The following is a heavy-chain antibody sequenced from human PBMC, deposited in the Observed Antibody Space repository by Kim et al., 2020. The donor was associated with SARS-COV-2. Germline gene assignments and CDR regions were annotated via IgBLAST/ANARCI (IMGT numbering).Heavy chain of an antibody. CDR3: ARHEKTGDRLRGFFDN. V-gene: IGHV4-39*01. CDR2: IYYDGST. D-gene: IGHD7-27*01. CDR1: GGSISSSNYY. J-gene: IGHJ4*02. Sequence: SETLSLTCTVSGGSISSSNYYWGWIRQPPGKGLEWIGSIYYDGSTYYNPSLKSRVTVSADTSKNQFSLNLSSVTAADTAVYICARHEKTGDRLRGFFDNWGQGILVTVSS.